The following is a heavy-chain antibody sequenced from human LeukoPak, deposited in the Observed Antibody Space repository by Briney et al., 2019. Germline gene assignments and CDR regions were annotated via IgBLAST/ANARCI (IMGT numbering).Heavy chain of an antibody. CDR2: IYYSGST. Sequence: SETLSLTCVVSGGSISSGGYSWSWIRQHPGKGLEWIGYIYYSGSTYYNPSLKSRVTISVDTSKNQFSLKLSSVTAADTAVYYCARDGDYSPYYYYGMDVWGQGTTVTVSS. J-gene: IGHJ6*02. CDR1: GGSISSGGYS. CDR3: ARDGDYSPYYYYGMDV. D-gene: IGHD4-4*01. V-gene: IGHV4-31*11.